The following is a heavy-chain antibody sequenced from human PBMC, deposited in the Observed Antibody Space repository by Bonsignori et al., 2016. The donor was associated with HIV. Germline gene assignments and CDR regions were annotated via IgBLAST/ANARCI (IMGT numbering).Heavy chain of an antibody. D-gene: IGHD1-7*01. CDR2: SRNKANTYTT. J-gene: IGHJ6*03. CDR1: GFTFSDHY. V-gene: IGHV3-72*01. CDR3: ARDRELDYYYYYMDV. Sequence: GESLKISCAASGFTFSDHYMDWVRQAPGKGLEWVGRSRNKANTYTTEYAASVKGRFTISRDDSRNSLHLQMNSLKTEDTAVYYCARDRELDYYYYYMDVWGKGTTVTVSS.